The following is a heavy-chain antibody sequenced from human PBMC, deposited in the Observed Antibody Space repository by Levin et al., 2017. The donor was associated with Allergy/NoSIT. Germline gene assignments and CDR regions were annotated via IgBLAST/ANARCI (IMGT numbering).Heavy chain of an antibody. CDR3: ARRADGFCTYTNWPTPFDH. J-gene: IGHJ4*02. CDR2: INGDNGNT. Sequence: GGSLRLSCTPSGYTFTRNAIHWVRQAPGQSLEWMGWINGDNGNTKHSQKFQGRVTITRDKSAGTAYMELSSLRSEDTAVYYCARRADGFCTYTNWPTPFDHWGQGTLVTVSS. CDR1: GYTFTRNA. V-gene: IGHV1-3*01. D-gene: IGHD2-8*01.